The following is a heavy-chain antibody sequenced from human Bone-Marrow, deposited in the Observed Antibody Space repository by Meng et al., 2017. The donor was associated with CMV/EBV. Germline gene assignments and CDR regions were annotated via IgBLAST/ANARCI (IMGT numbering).Heavy chain of an antibody. CDR3: ARDGRYCSSTSCSYNWFDP. D-gene: IGHD2-2*01. Sequence: SVKVSCKASGGTFSSYAISWVRQAPGQGLEWMGGIIPILGIANYAQKFQGRVTITADKSTSTAYMELSSLRSEDTAVYYCARDGRYCSSTSCSYNWFDPWGQGTLVTVSS. V-gene: IGHV1-69*10. CDR1: GGTFSSYA. J-gene: IGHJ5*02. CDR2: IIPILGIA.